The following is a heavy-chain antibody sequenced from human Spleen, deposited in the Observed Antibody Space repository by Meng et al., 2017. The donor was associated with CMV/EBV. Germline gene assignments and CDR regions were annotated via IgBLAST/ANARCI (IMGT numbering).Heavy chain of an antibody. CDR1: GFTFSSYS. CDR2: ISSSSSYI. V-gene: IGHV3-21*01. J-gene: IGHJ6*02. D-gene: IGHD2-2*01. Sequence: GGSLRLSCAASGFTFSSYSMNWVRQAPGKGLEWVSSISSSSSYIYYADSLKGRFTISRDNAKNSLYLQIHGLRAEDTAVYYCARGIECSSTSCTWDYYYYYGMDVWGQGTTVTVSS. CDR3: ARGIECSSTSCTWDYYYYYGMDV.